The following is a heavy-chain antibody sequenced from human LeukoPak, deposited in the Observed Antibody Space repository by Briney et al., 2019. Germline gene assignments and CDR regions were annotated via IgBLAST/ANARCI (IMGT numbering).Heavy chain of an antibody. J-gene: IGHJ4*02. V-gene: IGHV4-39*07. D-gene: IGHD3-16*01. CDR3: AGVGDYVWGSPGY. Sequence: SETLSLTCTVSGVSISSSSYHWGWIRQPPGKGLEWIGTIHYSGSTHYNPSLKSRVTISVDTSKNQFSLNLSSLTAADTAVYYCAGVGDYVWGSPGYWGQGTLVTVSS. CDR2: IHYSGST. CDR1: GVSISSSSYH.